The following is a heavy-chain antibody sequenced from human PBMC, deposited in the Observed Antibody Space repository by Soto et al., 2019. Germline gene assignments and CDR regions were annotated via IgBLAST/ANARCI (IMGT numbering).Heavy chain of an antibody. CDR3: ARWSYLDY. D-gene: IGHD3-3*01. CDR2: ISGSDGKT. CDR1: RFSLGSYA. J-gene: IGHJ4*02. V-gene: IGHV3-23*01. Sequence: GGSLRLACAASRFSLGSYALSWVRQAPGKGLEWVSTISGSDGKTFYADSVKGRFSISRDTSQSTLYLQMNSLRADDTAMYYCARWSYLDYWGQGTRVTV.